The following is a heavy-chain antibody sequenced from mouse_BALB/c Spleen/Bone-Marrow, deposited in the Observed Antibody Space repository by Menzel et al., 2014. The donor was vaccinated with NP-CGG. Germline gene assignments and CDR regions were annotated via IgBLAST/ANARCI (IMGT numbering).Heavy chain of an antibody. Sequence: DVKLQESGPGLVKPSQTVSLTCTVTGISITTGNYRWSWIRQFPGNKLEWIGYIYYSGTITYNPSLTSPTTITRDTSKNQFFLEMNSLTAEDTATYYCARDGNYAMDYWGQGTSVTVSS. CDR2: IYYSGTI. D-gene: IGHD1-1*02. V-gene: IGHV3-5*02. J-gene: IGHJ4*01. CDR1: GISITTGNYR. CDR3: ARDGNYAMDY.